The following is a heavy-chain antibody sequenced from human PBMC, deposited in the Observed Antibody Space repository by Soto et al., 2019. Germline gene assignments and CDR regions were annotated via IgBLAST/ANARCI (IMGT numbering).Heavy chain of an antibody. Sequence: SGTLSLTCTVSGGSISSYYWSWIRQPPGKGLEWIGYIYYSGSTNYNPSLKSRVTISVDTSKNQFSLKLSSVTAADTAVYYCARGTIFGVVVQNYYGMDVWGQGTTVTVSS. CDR1: GGSISSYY. CDR2: IYYSGST. CDR3: ARGTIFGVVVQNYYGMDV. D-gene: IGHD3-3*01. J-gene: IGHJ6*02. V-gene: IGHV4-59*01.